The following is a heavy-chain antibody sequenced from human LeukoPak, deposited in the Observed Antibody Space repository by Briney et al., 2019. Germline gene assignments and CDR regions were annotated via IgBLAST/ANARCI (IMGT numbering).Heavy chain of an antibody. CDR2: INPNSGGT. D-gene: IGHD6-6*01. V-gene: IGHV1-2*02. CDR3: ATEYSSDSNWFDP. CDR1: GYTFTGYY. Sequence: ASVKVSCKASGYTFTGYYMHWVRQAPGQGLEWMGWINPNSGGTNYAQKFQGRVTMTRDTSISTAYMELSRLRSDDTAVYYCATEYSSDSNWFDPWGQGTLVTVSS. J-gene: IGHJ5*02.